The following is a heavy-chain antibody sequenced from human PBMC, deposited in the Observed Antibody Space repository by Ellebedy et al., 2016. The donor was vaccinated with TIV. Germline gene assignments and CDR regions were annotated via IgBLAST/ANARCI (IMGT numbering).Heavy chain of an antibody. V-gene: IGHV3-23*01. J-gene: IGHJ4*02. CDR2: IGGADRT. CDR3: AKDLSWWSASHY. D-gene: IGHD3-16*01. CDR1: GFNIGSNA. Sequence: PGGSLRLSCAASGFNIGSNAMSWVRQTPGKGLEWVADIGGADRTHYAHFVEGRFTISRDRFQSTLHLEMSSLRVEDTAIYYCAKDLSWWSASHYWGQGALVTVSS.